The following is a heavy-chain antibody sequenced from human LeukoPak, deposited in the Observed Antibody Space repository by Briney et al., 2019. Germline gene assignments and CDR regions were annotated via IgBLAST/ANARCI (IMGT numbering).Heavy chain of an antibody. CDR1: GFTFSDYW. Sequence: GGSLRLSCVASGFTFSDYWMSWVRQAPGKGLEWVANIKQDGSVKYFVDSVKGRFTVSRDNARNSLYLQMNSLGAEDTAVYYCARKGLPDYWGQGTLVTVSS. V-gene: IGHV3-7*01. CDR2: IKQDGSVK. J-gene: IGHJ4*02. CDR3: ARKGLPDY.